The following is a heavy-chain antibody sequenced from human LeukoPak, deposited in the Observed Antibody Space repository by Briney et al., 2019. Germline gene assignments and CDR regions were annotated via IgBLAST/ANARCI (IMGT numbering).Heavy chain of an antibody. CDR1: GGSFSGYY. D-gene: IGHD4-17*01. J-gene: IGHJ6*03. V-gene: IGHV4-34*01. CDR2: INHSGST. CDR3: ARLRPSYYYMDV. Sequence: SETLSLTCAVYGGSFSGYYWSWIRQPPGKGLEWIGEINHSGSTNYNPSLKSRVTISVDTSKNQFSLKLSSVTAADTAVYYCARLRPSYYYMDVWGKGTTVTVSS.